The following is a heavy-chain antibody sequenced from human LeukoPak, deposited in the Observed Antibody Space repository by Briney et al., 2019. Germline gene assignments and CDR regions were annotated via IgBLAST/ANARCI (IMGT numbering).Heavy chain of an antibody. Sequence: PGRSLRLSCAASGFTFSNYAMHWVRQAPGKGLEWVAVFTYHGSDKYYADSVKGRFTISRDNSKNTLYLQMNSLRPEDTAVYYRAREGDSSSSVGAFDIWGQGTIATVSS. D-gene: IGHD6-6*01. CDR2: FTYHGSDK. V-gene: IGHV3-30*01. CDR1: GFTFSNYA. J-gene: IGHJ3*02. CDR3: AREGDSSSSVGAFDI.